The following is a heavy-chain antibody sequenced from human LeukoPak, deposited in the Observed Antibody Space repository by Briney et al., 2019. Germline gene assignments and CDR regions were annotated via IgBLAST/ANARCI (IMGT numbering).Heavy chain of an antibody. CDR2: LSGSGGST. V-gene: IGHV3-23*01. CDR3: AKGGAYYYYNSGYFDF. J-gene: IGHJ5*01. Sequence: GGSLRLSCAASGFTFNNYAMSWVRQAPGKGLEWVSALSGSGGSTYYADSVKGHFTISRDNSKNTLYLQMNSLRAEDTAVYYCAKGGAYYYYNSGYFDFWGQGTLVSVSS. D-gene: IGHD3-22*01. CDR1: GFTFNNYA.